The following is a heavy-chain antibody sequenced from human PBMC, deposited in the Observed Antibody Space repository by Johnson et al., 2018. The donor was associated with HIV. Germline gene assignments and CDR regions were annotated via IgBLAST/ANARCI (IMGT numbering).Heavy chain of an antibody. V-gene: IGHV3-23*04. Sequence: VQLVESGGGLVQPGGSLRLSCAASGFTFSSYDMSWVRQAPGKGLEWVSAISGSGGSTSYADSVKGRFTISRDNSKNTLYLQMNSLRAEDTAVYYCAKATRGWLYSFGAFDIWGQGTMVTVSS. CDR3: AKATRGWLYSFGAFDI. CDR2: ISGSGGST. D-gene: IGHD3-22*01. CDR1: GFTFSSYD. J-gene: IGHJ3*02.